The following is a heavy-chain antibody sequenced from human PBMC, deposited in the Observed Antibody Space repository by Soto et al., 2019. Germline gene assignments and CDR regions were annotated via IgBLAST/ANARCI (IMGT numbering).Heavy chain of an antibody. J-gene: IGHJ4*02. V-gene: IGHV4-4*07. CDR3: ARESVSGTYRFDS. D-gene: IGHD3-16*02. Sequence: QVQLPESGPGLVRPSETLSLTCTVSGDSLSPYYWSWIRQPAGERLEWIGRIHDTGRTNYNPSLKSRVTTSVDTSKNHFSLRVNSVTAADTAVYYCARESVSGTYRFDSWGQGPLVTVSS. CDR2: IHDTGRT. CDR1: GDSLSPYY.